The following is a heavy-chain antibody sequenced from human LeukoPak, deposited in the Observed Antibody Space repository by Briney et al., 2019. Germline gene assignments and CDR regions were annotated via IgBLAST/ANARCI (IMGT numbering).Heavy chain of an antibody. J-gene: IGHJ4*02. V-gene: IGHV3-21*01. Sequence: GGSLRLSYAASGFTFISYSMNWVRQAPGKGLEWVSSISSSSTYIYYADSLKGRFTISRDNAKNSLYLQIHSLRAEDTAVYYCYYGDYVNWGQGTLVTVSS. CDR3: YYGDYVN. CDR2: ISSSSTYI. CDR1: GFTFISYS. D-gene: IGHD4-17*01.